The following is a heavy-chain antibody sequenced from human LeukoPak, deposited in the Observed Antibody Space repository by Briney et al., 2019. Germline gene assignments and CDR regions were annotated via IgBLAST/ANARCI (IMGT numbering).Heavy chain of an antibody. D-gene: IGHD5-18*01. CDR2: IKQDGSEK. Sequence: GGSLRLSCAASGFTFSNHGMHWVRQAPGKGLEWVANIKQDGSEKFYVDSVKGRFTISRDNAKYSLYLQMNSLRAEDTAVYYCARDRWGYSYGGDWGQGTLVTVSS. CDR1: GFTFSNHG. J-gene: IGHJ4*02. CDR3: ARDRWGYSYGGD. V-gene: IGHV3-7*01.